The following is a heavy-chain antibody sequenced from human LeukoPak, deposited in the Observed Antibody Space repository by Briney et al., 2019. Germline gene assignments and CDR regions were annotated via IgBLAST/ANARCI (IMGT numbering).Heavy chain of an antibody. D-gene: IGHD5-24*01. CDR2: INTNNGNP. V-gene: IGHV7-4-1*02. CDR3: ARDRWGDGYNYFHAFDI. Sequence: ASVKVSCKTSGYTFTNYGLNWVRQAPGLGLEWMGWINTNNGNPTYARGFTGRFVFSLDTSVSTTYLQISSLKAEDTAVYYCARDRWGDGYNYFHAFDIWGQGTMVTVSS. J-gene: IGHJ3*02. CDR1: GYTFTNYG.